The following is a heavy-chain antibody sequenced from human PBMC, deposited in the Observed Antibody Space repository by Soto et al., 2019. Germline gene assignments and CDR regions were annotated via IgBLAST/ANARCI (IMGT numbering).Heavy chain of an antibody. D-gene: IGHD3-22*01. J-gene: IGHJ6*02. V-gene: IGHV1-3*01. CDR1: GYTFTSYA. CDR2: INAGNGNT. CDR3: ARDTYYYDSSGGSTYYYYGMDV. Sequence: ASVKVSCKASGYTFTSYAMHWVRQAPGQRLEWMGWINAGNGNTKYSQKFQGRVTITRDTSASTAYMELSSLRSEDTAVYYCARDTYYYDSSGGSTYYYYGMDVWGQGTTVTVSS.